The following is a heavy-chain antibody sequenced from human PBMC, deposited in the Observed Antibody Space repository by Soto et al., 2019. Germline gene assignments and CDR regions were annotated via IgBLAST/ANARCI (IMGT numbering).Heavy chain of an antibody. CDR1: GSLFSDHY. CDR3: AREAIAMASRNWLDP. CDR2: ITNRGNSI. J-gene: IGHJ5*02. V-gene: IGHV3-11*01. Sequence: QVQLVESGGGLVKPGGSLRLSCAASGSLFSDHYMIWIRQAPGKGLEWVSHITNRGNSIYADSVKGRFTISRDNAKNTVFLQMNSLRAEDTAVYYCAREAIAMASRNWLDPWGQGILVSVSS. D-gene: IGHD6-19*01.